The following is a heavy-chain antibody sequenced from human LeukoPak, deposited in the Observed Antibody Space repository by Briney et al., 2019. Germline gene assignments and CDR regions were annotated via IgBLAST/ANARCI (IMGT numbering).Heavy chain of an antibody. D-gene: IGHD2-15*01. Sequence: SETLSLTCAVYGGSFSGYYWSWIRQPPGKGLEWIGEINHSGSTNYNPSLKSRVTISADTSKKQFSLKLSSVTAADTAVYYRARGYCSGGSCYSGLDYWGQGTVVTVSS. V-gene: IGHV4-34*01. CDR1: GGSFSGYY. CDR2: INHSGST. CDR3: ARGYCSGGSCYSGLDY. J-gene: IGHJ4*02.